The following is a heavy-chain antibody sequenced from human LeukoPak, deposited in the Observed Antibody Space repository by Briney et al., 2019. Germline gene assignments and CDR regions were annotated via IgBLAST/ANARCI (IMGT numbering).Heavy chain of an antibody. CDR2: IISSSSYI. J-gene: IGHJ6*03. Sequence: GGSLRLSCAASGFTFSSYSMNWVRQAPGKGLEWVSSIISSSSYIYYADSVKGRFTISRDNAKNSLYLQMNGLRAEDTAVYYCAKNGDRGSYCTGGTCYPYFYYYMDVWGKGTTVTI. CDR1: GFTFSSYS. D-gene: IGHD2-15*01. CDR3: AKNGDRGSYCTGGTCYPYFYYYMDV. V-gene: IGHV3-21*01.